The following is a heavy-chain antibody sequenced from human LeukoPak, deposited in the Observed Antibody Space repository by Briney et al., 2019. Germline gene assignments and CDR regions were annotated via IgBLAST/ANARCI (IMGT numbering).Heavy chain of an antibody. CDR3: AREAAAGTWFDY. CDR1: GGSISSSSYY. CDR2: IYYSGST. V-gene: IGHV4-39*07. J-gene: IGHJ4*02. D-gene: IGHD6-13*01. Sequence: PSETLSLTCSVSGGSISSSSYYWGWIRQPPGKGLEWIGSIYYSGSTYYNPSLKSRVTISVDKSKNQFSLKLSSVTAADTAVYYCAREAAAGTWFDYWGQGTLVTVSS.